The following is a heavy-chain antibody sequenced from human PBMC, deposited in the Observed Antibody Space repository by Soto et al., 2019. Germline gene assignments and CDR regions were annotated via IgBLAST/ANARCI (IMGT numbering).Heavy chain of an antibody. J-gene: IGHJ5*02. CDR3: AREVGYCSGGSCHVGDYSAGWFDP. CDR1: GGTFSSYA. D-gene: IGHD2-15*01. Sequence: QVQLVQSGAEVKKPGSSVKVSCKASGGTFSSYAISWVRQAPGQGLEWMGGIIPIFGTANYAQKFQGRVTITADESTRTAYKELSSLRSEDTDVYYCAREVGYCSGGSCHVGDYSAGWFDPWGQGTLVTVSS. V-gene: IGHV1-69*01. CDR2: IIPIFGTA.